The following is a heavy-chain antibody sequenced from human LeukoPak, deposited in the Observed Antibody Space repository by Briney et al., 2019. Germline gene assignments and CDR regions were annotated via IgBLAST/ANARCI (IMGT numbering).Heavy chain of an antibody. CDR1: GFTFSSYG. CDR2: IRYDGSNK. Sequence: PGGSLRLSCAASGFTFSSYGMHWVRQAPGKGLEWVAFIRYDGSNKYYADSVKGRFTISRDNSKNTLYLRMNSLRAEDTAVYYCAKEKTLSYCSSCYYYYYMDVWGKGTTVTVSS. V-gene: IGHV3-30*02. CDR3: AKEKTLSYCSSCYYYYYMDV. J-gene: IGHJ6*03. D-gene: IGHD2-2*01.